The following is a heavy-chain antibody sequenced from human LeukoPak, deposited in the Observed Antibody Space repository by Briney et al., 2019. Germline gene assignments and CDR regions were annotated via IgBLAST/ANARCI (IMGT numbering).Heavy chain of an antibody. D-gene: IGHD3-22*01. J-gene: IGHJ4*02. CDR3: ARVIRSFESTYYYDSSGPYYFDY. Sequence: PSETLSLTCTVSGGSISTSNYYWGWIRQPPGKGLEWIGNIFYSGSTYYSPPVKSRVTISVDKSKNQFSLKLSSVTAADTAVYYCARVIRSFESTYYYDSSGPYYFDYWGQGTLVTVSS. CDR2: IFYSGST. CDR1: GGSISTSNYY. V-gene: IGHV4-39*07.